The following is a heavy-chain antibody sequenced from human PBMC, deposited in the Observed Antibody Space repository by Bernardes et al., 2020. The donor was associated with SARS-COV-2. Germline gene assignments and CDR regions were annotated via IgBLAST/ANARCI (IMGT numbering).Heavy chain of an antibody. V-gene: IGHV3-30*03. Sequence: GGSLRLSCAGSGFTFSNYGMHWVRQAPGKGLEWVATITYDGNFQNYGDSVKGRFTISRDNSKNTLFLQMNSLRGEDTAVYFCAIGAVAGTVSFAFWGQGTLVTVSS. J-gene: IGHJ4*02. CDR1: GFTFSNYG. CDR3: AIGAVAGTVSFAF. D-gene: IGHD6-19*01. CDR2: ITYDGNFQ.